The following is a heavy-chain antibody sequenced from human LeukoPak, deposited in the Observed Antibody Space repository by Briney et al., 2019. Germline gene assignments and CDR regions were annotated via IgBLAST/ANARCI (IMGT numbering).Heavy chain of an antibody. Sequence: GGSLRLSCAASGFSFSRYAMSWVRQAPGKGLEWVSVISGSGGSTYNADSVKGRFTISRDNSNNTLHLQMNGLRAEDTAVYYCGRAMEVYQLLPDYWGQGTLVTVSS. D-gene: IGHD2-2*01. CDR3: GRAMEVYQLLPDY. CDR1: GFSFSRYA. CDR2: ISGSGGST. V-gene: IGHV3-23*01. J-gene: IGHJ4*02.